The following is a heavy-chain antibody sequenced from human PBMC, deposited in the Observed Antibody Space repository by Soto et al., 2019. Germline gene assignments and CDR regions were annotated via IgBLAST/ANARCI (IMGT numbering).Heavy chain of an antibody. D-gene: IGHD5-12*01. CDR2: ISAYNGNT. CDR3: SRALGGCEDY. CDR1: GYTFTSSG. J-gene: IGHJ4*02. V-gene: IGHV1-18*01. Sequence: QVQLMQSGAEVKKPGASVKVSCKASGYTFTSSGISCVRQAPGQGLEWMGWISAYNGNTYHAQKLQGRVTMTTDTPTRIGYMELRSLRSDDTTVSYWSRALGGCEDYWGQGTLVTVSS.